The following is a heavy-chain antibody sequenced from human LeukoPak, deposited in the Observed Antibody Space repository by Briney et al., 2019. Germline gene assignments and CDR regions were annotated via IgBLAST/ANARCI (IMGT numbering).Heavy chain of an antibody. Sequence: ASVKVSCRASGYTFTSYYMHWVRQAPGQGLEWMGIINPSGGSTSYAQKFQGRVTMTRDTSTSTVYMELSSLRSEDTAVYYCARQVPAAIGFDYWGQGTLVTVSS. J-gene: IGHJ4*02. CDR3: ARQVPAAIGFDY. CDR1: GYTFTSYY. V-gene: IGHV1-46*01. D-gene: IGHD2-2*01. CDR2: INPSGGST.